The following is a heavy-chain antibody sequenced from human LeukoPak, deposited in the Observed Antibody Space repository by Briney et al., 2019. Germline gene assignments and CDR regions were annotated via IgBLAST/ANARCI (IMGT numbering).Heavy chain of an antibody. CDR3: ARVRKKGTIDY. CDR2: VDHTGST. V-gene: IGHV4-59*01. J-gene: IGHJ4*02. Sequence: PSETLSLTCSVSDDSITMYYWTWIRQPPGTGLEWIGYVDHTGSTNFNPSLNGRVSISRDTTKNQFSLKLSSVTAADTAVYYCARVRKKGTIDYWGQGTLVTVSS. D-gene: IGHD2-8*01. CDR1: DDSITMYY.